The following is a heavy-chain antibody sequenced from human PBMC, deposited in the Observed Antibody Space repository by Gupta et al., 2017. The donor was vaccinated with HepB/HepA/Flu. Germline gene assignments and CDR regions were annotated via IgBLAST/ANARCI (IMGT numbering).Heavy chain of an antibody. Sequence: QVQLVQSGAEVKKPGASVKVSCKSSGYTFTEYALHWVRQAPGQRLEWIGWINTDNGNTKYSPNFQARVTITRDTHTTTAYMERSSLRSEDTAVYYCARDLGSGNYRFDYWGQGILVTVSS. CDR3: ARDLGSGNYRFDY. D-gene: IGHD4-23*01. CDR1: GYTFTEYA. J-gene: IGHJ4*02. CDR2: INTDNGNT. V-gene: IGHV1-3*04.